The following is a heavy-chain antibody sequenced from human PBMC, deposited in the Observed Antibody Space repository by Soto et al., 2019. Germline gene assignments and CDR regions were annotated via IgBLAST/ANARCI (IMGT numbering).Heavy chain of an antibody. V-gene: IGHV4-39*01. J-gene: IGHJ6*02. D-gene: IGHD1-20*01. CDR1: GGSISSSSYY. Sequence: QLQLQESGPGLVKPSETLSLTCTVSGGSISSSSYYWGWIRQPPGKGLEWIGSIYYSGSTYYNPSLKGRVTISVDTSKNQFSLKLSSVTAADTAVYYWARDNGGDYYYYYGMDVWGQGTTVTVSS. CDR3: ARDNGGDYYYYYGMDV. CDR2: IYYSGST.